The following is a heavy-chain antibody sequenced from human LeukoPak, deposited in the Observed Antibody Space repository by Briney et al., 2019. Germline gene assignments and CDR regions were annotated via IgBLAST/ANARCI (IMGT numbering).Heavy chain of an antibody. J-gene: IGHJ4*02. CDR2: IYYSGST. Sequence: SETLSLTCTVSGGSISSSSYYWGWIRQPPGKGLEWIGSIYYSGSTYYNPPLKSRVTISVDTSKNQFSLKLSSVTAADTAVYYCASRIAVAGTEGYFDYWGQGTLVTVSS. D-gene: IGHD6-19*01. CDR3: ASRIAVAGTEGYFDY. CDR1: GGSISSSSYY. V-gene: IGHV4-39*01.